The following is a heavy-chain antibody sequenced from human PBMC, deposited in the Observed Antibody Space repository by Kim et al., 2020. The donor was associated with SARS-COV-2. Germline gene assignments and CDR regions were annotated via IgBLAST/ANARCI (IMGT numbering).Heavy chain of an antibody. J-gene: IGHJ6*03. Sequence: SVKVSCKASGGTFSSYAISWVRQAPGQGLEWMGRIIPILGIANYAQKFQGRVTITADKSTSTAYMELSSLRSEDTAVYYCASLEYSSSSYYYYYYMDVWGKGTTVTVSS. V-gene: IGHV1-69*04. D-gene: IGHD6-6*01. CDR2: IIPILGIA. CDR1: GGTFSSYA. CDR3: ASLEYSSSSYYYYYYMDV.